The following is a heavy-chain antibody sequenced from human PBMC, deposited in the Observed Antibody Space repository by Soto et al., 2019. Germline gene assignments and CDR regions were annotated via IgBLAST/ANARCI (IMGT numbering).Heavy chain of an antibody. CDR1: GFTFSSYG. CDR3: ARDSALTIFGVGHMDV. D-gene: IGHD3-3*01. J-gene: IGHJ6*03. Sequence: GGSLRLSCAASGFTFSSYGMHWVRQAPGKGLEWVAVIWYDGSNKYYADSVKGRFTISRDNSKNTLYLQMNSLRAEDTAVYYCARDSALTIFGVGHMDVWGKGTTVTVSS. CDR2: IWYDGSNK. V-gene: IGHV3-33*01.